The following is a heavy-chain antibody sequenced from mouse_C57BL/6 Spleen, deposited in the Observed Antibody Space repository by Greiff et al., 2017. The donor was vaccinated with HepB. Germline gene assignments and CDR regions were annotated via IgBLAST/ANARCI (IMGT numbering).Heavy chain of an antibody. CDR2: ISYDGSN. J-gene: IGHJ3*01. CDR1: GYSITSGYY. Sequence: EVKLMESGPGLVKPSQSLSLTCSVTGYSITSGYYWNWIRQFPGNKLEWMGYISYDGSNNYNPSLKNRISITRDTSKNQFFLKLNSVTTEDTATYYCARGLTTYWGQGTLVTVSA. V-gene: IGHV3-6*01. CDR3: ARGLTTY. D-gene: IGHD1-1*01.